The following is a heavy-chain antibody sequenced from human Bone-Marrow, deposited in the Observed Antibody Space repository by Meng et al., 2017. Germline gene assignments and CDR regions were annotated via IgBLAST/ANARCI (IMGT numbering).Heavy chain of an antibody. CDR3: ARNLRIVGATVLGY. Sequence: RGSLRLSCAASGFTFSSYVMHWVRQALGKGLVWVAVISYDGSNKSYADSVKGRFTISRDNSKNTMYLQMNSLRAEDTAVYYCARNLRIVGATVLGYWGQGTLVTVSS. D-gene: IGHD1-26*01. J-gene: IGHJ4*02. CDR2: ISYDGSNK. CDR1: GFTFSSYV. V-gene: IGHV3-30*04.